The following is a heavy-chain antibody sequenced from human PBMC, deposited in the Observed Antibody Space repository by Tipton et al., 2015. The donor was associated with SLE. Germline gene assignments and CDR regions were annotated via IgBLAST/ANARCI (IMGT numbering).Heavy chain of an antibody. Sequence: LRLSCFVSGASVRSTSYHWGWIRQPPGKGLEWIGNIYYDGTAYSTPSLESRVSISVDTSKNQVSLRLASVTAADTAVYYCARDWCSSTSCYGYYYMDVWGKGTTVTVSS. J-gene: IGHJ6*03. V-gene: IGHV4-39*07. CDR2: IYYDGTA. D-gene: IGHD2-2*01. CDR1: GASVRSTSYH. CDR3: ARDWCSSTSCYGYYYMDV.